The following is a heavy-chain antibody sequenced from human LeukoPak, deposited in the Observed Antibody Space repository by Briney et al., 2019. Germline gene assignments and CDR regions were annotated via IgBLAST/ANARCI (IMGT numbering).Heavy chain of an antibody. CDR2: IKQDGCEK. CDR3: AREWQGGIAAAGTRIEGDY. Sequence: QAGGSLRLSCAVSGFSVSGYWMTWVRQAPGKGLEWVANIKQDGCEKNYVDSVKGRFTISRDNAENSLFLQMNSLRVEDTAVYYCAREWQGGIAAAGTRIEGDYWGQGTLVAVSS. J-gene: IGHJ4*02. D-gene: IGHD6-13*01. V-gene: IGHV3-7*01. CDR1: GFSVSGYW.